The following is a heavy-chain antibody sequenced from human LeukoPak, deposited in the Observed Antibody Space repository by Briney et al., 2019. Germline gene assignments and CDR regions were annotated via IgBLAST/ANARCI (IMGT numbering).Heavy chain of an antibody. V-gene: IGHV1-2*02. CDR3: ARDYYGSGVPDFYYYHMDV. CDR2: INPNNGGT. Sequence: ASVKVSCKASGYTFTGYYIHWVRQAPGQGPQYMGWINPNNGGTNYAPNFQGRVTMTRDTSISTAYMELSRLRYDDTTTYYCARDYYGSGVPDFYYYHMDVWGKGTTVTVSS. J-gene: IGHJ6*03. CDR1: GYTFTGYY. D-gene: IGHD3-10*01.